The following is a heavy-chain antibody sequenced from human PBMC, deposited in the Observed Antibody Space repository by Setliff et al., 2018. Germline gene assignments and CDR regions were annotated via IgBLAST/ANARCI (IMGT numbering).Heavy chain of an antibody. J-gene: IGHJ4*02. V-gene: IGHV5-51*01. CDR1: GYSFTSYW. CDR2: IYPGDSDT. Sequence: PGESLKISCQGSGYSFTSYWIGWVRQMPGKGLEWMGIIYPGDSDTRYSPSFQGQVTISADKSISTAYLQWSSLKASDTAMYYCARRRYYDSSGYYYFDYWGQGTLVTVS. D-gene: IGHD3-22*01. CDR3: ARRRYYDSSGYYYFDY.